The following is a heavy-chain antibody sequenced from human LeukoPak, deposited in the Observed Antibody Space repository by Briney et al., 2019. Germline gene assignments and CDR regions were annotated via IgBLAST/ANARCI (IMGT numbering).Heavy chain of an antibody. CDR1: GFTFSTSA. V-gene: IGHV3-74*01. J-gene: IGHJ3*02. Sequence: GGSLRLSCSASGFTFSTSAMTWVRQAPGKGLVWVSRINSDGSSTSYADSVKGRFTISRDNAKNTLYLQMNSLRAEDTAVYYCARRVVGATCAFDIWGQGTMVTVSS. CDR2: INSDGSST. CDR3: ARRVVGATCAFDI. D-gene: IGHD1-26*01.